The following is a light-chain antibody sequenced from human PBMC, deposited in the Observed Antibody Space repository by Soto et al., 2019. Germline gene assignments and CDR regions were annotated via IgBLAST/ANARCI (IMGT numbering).Light chain of an antibody. CDR1: QSVGYH. V-gene: IGKV3-11*01. CDR2: DAS. CDR3: QQYYNWPPYT. J-gene: IGKJ2*01. Sequence: EIVLTQSPATLSLSPGERATLSCRASQSVGYHLAWYQQKPGQAPRLLIYDASNRATGIPARFSGSGSGTDFTLAISSLEPEDFAVYYCQQYYNWPPYTFGQGTKLQIK.